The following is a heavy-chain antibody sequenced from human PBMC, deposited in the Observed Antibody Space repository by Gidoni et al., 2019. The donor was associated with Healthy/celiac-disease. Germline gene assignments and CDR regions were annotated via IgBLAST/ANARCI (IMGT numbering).Heavy chain of an antibody. CDR2: ISWNSGSI. V-gene: IGHV3-9*01. J-gene: IGHJ3*02. CDR3: AKDIGPGYYDSSGYYYGDAFDI. CDR1: GFTFDDYA. D-gene: IGHD3-22*01. Sequence: EVQLVESGGGLVQPGRSLRLSCADSGFTFDDYAMHWVRQAPGKGLEWVSGISWNSGSIGYADSVNGRFTISRDNAKNSLYLQMNSLRAEDTALYYCAKDIGPGYYDSSGYYYGDAFDIWGQGTMVTVSS.